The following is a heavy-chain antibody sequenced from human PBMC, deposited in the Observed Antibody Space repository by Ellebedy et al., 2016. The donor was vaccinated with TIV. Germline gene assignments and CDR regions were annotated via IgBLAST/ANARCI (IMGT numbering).Heavy chain of an antibody. CDR2: IKQDGSEK. CDR1: GFTFSDYW. Sequence: PGGSLRLSCAASGFTFSDYWMAWVSQAPGKGLEWVANIKQDGSEKNYVDSVKGRFTISRDNAKNSLYLQMNSLRGEDTAVYYCARAGGGIFDYWGQGTLVTVSS. J-gene: IGHJ4*02. D-gene: IGHD3-16*01. CDR3: ARAGGGIFDY. V-gene: IGHV3-7*03.